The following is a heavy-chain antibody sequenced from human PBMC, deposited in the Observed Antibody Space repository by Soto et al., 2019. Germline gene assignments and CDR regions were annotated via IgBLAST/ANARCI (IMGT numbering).Heavy chain of an antibody. V-gene: IGHV3-7*05. D-gene: IGHD5-12*01. CDR1: GFTFSSYY. J-gene: IGHJ4*02. CDR3: VRDIVAPGSFVYFDY. CDR2: MNQDGSLK. Sequence: EVKLVESGGGLVQPGGSLRLSCAASGFTFSSYYMTWVRQAPGAGLEWLANMNQDGSLKYYVDSVKGRFIISRDNAENSLYLELSNLRADDTAVYYRVRDIVAPGSFVYFDYWGQGTLVTVSS.